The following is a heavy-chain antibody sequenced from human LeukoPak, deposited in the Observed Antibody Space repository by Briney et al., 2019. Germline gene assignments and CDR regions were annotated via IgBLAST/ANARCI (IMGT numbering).Heavy chain of an antibody. D-gene: IGHD4/OR15-4a*01. CDR2: IYYSGST. CDR3: ARDKTLEVGTPSMVRAFDI. CDR1: GGSISSGDYY. V-gene: IGHV4-30-4*01. J-gene: IGHJ3*02. Sequence: SQTLSLTCTVSGGSISSGDYYWSWIRQPPGKGLEWIGYIYYSGSTYYNPSLKSRVTISVDTSKNQFSLKLGSVTAADTAVYYCARDKTLEVGTPSMVRAFDIWGQGTMVTVSS.